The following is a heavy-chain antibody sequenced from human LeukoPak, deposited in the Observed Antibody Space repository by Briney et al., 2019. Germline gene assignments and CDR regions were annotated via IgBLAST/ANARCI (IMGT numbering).Heavy chain of an antibody. V-gene: IGHV1-69*01. CDR1: GGTFSSYA. Sequence: GSSVKVFCKASGGTFSSYAISWVRQAPGQGLEWMGGIIPIFGTANYAQKFQGRVTITADESTSTAYMELSSLRSEDTAVYYCARDLRVVSSGYFDLWGRGTLVTVSS. J-gene: IGHJ2*01. D-gene: IGHD5/OR15-5a*01. CDR2: IIPIFGTA. CDR3: ARDLRVVSSGYFDL.